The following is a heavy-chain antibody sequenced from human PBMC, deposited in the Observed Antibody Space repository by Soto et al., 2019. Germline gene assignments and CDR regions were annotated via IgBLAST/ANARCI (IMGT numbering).Heavy chain of an antibody. J-gene: IGHJ6*02. V-gene: IGHV1-69*06. CDR1: GGTFSSYA. Sequence: QVQLVQSGAEVKKPGSSVKVSCKASGGTFSSYAISWVRQAPGQGLEWMGGIIPIFGTANYAQKFQGRVTITADKSTSTAYMEQSRLRSEDTAVYYCARKGRGYSYGGGGHYYYYYGMDVWGQGTTVTVSS. CDR2: IIPIFGTA. D-gene: IGHD5-18*01. CDR3: ARKGRGYSYGGGGHYYYYYGMDV.